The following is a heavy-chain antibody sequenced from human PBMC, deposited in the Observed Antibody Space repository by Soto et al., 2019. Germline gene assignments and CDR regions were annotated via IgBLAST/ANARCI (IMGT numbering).Heavy chain of an antibody. V-gene: IGHV4-34*01. D-gene: IGHD6-6*01. CDR1: GASFSGYY. CDR3: ERGHSTSGYDS. Sequence: PSETLSLTCSVYGASFSGYYWSWIRQSPGKGLEWIGEIHHSGSTHYNPSLKSRLTFSIDESQSQFYMMLTSVTAADTALYFCERGHSTSGYDSWGQGSMVTVYS. CDR2: IHHSGST. J-gene: IGHJ4*02.